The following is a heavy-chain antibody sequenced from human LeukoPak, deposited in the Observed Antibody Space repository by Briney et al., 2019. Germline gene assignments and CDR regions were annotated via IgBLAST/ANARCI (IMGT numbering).Heavy chain of an antibody. CDR2: ISYDGSNK. V-gene: IGHV3-30*03. CDR1: GFTFSSYG. J-gene: IGHJ4*02. Sequence: PGRSLGLSCAASGFTFSSYGMYWVRQAPGKGLEWVAIISYDGSNKYYGDSVKGRFTISRDNSKNSLYLQMNSLRTEDTALYYCALAVAGSLLGYWGQGTLVTVSS. CDR3: ALAVAGSLLGY. D-gene: IGHD6-19*01.